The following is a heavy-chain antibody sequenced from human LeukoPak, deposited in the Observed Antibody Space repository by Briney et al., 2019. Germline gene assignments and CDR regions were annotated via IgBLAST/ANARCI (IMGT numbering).Heavy chain of an antibody. CDR3: ARGPTVTTH. V-gene: IGHV3-11*01. D-gene: IGHD4-17*01. J-gene: IGHJ4*02. Sequence: GGSLRLPCAASGFTFSDYYMTWIRQAPGKGLEWVSYISDTGRTVHYADSVKGRFTISRDNAKNSLYLQMDNLRVDDTAVFYCARGPTVTTHWGQGTLVTVSS. CDR1: GFTFSDYY. CDR2: ISDTGRTV.